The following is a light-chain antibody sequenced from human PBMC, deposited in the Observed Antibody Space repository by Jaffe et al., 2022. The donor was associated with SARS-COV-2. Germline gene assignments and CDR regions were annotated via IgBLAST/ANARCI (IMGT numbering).Light chain of an antibody. Sequence: DIQMTQSPSSLSASVGDRVTIACRASQSINTFLNWYQQKPGRAPKLLIYATSSLQSGVPSRFRGSGSGTDFTLTINSLQPEDFATYFCQQSYTTPRTFGQGTTVGVK. CDR2: ATS. J-gene: IGKJ1*01. CDR1: QSINTF. CDR3: QQSYTTPRT. V-gene: IGKV1-39*01.